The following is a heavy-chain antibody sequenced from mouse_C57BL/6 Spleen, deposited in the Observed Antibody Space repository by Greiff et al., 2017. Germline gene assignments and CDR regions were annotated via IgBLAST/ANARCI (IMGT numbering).Heavy chain of an antibody. CDR2: FTMYSDAT. Sequence: LQESGAELVRPGSSVKLSCKDSYFAFMASAMHWVKQRPGHGLEWIGSFTMYSDATEYSENFKGKATLTANTSSSTAYMELSSLTSEDSAVYYCASSGTPSYYAMDYWGQGTSVTVSS. V-gene: IGHV1-49*01. J-gene: IGHJ4*01. D-gene: IGHD4-1*01. CDR1: YFAFMASA. CDR3: ASSGTPSYYAMDY.